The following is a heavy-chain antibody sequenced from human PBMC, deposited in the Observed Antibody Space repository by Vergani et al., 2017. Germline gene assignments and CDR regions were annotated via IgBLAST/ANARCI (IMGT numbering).Heavy chain of an antibody. CDR2: FDPEDGET. J-gene: IGHJ5*02. D-gene: IGHD6-13*01. CDR1: GYTLTELS. V-gene: IGHV1-24*01. Sequence: QVQLVQSGAEVKKPGASVKVSCKVSGYTLTELSMHWVRQAPGKGLEWMGGFDPEDGETIYAQKFQGRVTMTEDTSTDTAYMELSSLRSEDTAGYYCATGPIAAAGRANWFDPWGQGTLVTVSS. CDR3: ATGPIAAAGRANWFDP.